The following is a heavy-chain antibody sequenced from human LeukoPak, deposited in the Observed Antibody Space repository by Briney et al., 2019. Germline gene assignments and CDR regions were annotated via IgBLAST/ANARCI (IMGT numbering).Heavy chain of an antibody. CDR2: INHSGST. Sequence: SETLSLTCTVSGDSISSTNYYWGWIRQPPGKGLEWIGEINHSGSTNYNPSLKSRVTISVDTSKNQFSLKLSSVTAADAAVYYCARAHRSGSYYGYWGQGTLVTVSS. J-gene: IGHJ4*02. CDR1: GDSISSTNYY. V-gene: IGHV4-39*07. CDR3: ARAHRSGSYYGY. D-gene: IGHD1-26*01.